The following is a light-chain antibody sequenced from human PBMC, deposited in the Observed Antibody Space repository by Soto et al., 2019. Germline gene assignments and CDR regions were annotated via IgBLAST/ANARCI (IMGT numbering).Light chain of an antibody. V-gene: IGKV1-5*01. Sequence: DIQMTQSPSTLSASVGDRVTITCRASQSISSWLAWYQQKPGKAPKVLIYDASSLGSGVPSRFSGSGSGTEFTLTISSLQPDDFATYYCQQYNSYSSVTFGQGTKVEI. J-gene: IGKJ1*01. CDR2: DAS. CDR1: QSISSW. CDR3: QQYNSYSSVT.